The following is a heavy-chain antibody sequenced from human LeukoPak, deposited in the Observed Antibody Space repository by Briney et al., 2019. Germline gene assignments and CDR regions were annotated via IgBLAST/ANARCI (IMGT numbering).Heavy chain of an antibody. CDR1: GFTFSSYA. CDR2: ISSNGGST. CDR3: ARGGPYSGYGSAFDI. D-gene: IGHD5-12*01. V-gene: IGHV3-64*01. Sequence: GGSLRLSCAASGFTFSSYAMHWVRQAPGKGLEYVSAISSNGGSTYYANSVKGRFTISRDNSKNTLYLQMGSLRAEDMAVYYCARGGPYSGYGSAFDIWGQGTMVTVSS. J-gene: IGHJ3*02.